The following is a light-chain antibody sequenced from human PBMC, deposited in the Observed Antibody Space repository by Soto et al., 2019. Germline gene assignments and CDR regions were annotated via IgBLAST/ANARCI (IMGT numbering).Light chain of an antibody. J-gene: IGKJ4*01. CDR2: KAS. CDR3: QQYDSFSLT. CDR1: QRISTW. Sequence: DIQMTQSPSTLSASVGDRVTITCRASQRISTWLAWYQQKPGKAPKLLIYKASSLESGVPSRFSGSGSGTEFTLTISSLQPDDFATYYCQQYDSFSLTFGGGTKVEI. V-gene: IGKV1-5*03.